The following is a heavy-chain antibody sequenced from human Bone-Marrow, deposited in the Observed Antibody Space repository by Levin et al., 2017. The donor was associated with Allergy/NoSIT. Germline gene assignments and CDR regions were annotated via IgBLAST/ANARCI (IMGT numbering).Heavy chain of an antibody. Sequence: GGSLRLSCAASGFTFSSYAMHWVRQAPGKGLEWVAVISYDGSNKYYADSVKGRFTISRDNSKNTLYLQMNSLRAEDTAVYYCARDGGRSRDGYNPTDYWGQGTLVTVSS. CDR3: ARDGGRSRDGYNPTDY. V-gene: IGHV3-30*04. CDR2: ISYDGSNK. J-gene: IGHJ4*02. CDR1: GFTFSSYA. D-gene: IGHD5-24*01.